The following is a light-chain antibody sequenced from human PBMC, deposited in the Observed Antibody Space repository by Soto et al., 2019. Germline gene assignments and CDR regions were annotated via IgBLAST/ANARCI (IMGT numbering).Light chain of an antibody. Sequence: DVQMTQSQSSVSAAXXDTVXITFPASQDISNYLTGYQQKPGKAPKXXIYDASNLETRGPSRFSGGGAGTDFTFTSSSLQPEDIATYYCQQYNKTPRTFGGGTKVDIK. CDR2: DAS. CDR3: QQYNKTPRT. V-gene: IGKV1-33*01. CDR1: QDISNY. J-gene: IGKJ4*02.